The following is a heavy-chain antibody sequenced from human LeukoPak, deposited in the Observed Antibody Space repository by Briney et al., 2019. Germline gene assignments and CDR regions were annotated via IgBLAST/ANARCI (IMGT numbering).Heavy chain of an antibody. Sequence: ASVKVSRKSSGYTFTRYGNSWVRQAPAQGLEWVGWIRAYNGNTNYAQKLQGRVTMTTNTSTSTAYMELRSLRSDVTAVYYCAREGTTGGTYGKDVWGQGTTVTVSS. CDR3: AREGTTGGTYGKDV. CDR1: GYTFTRYG. CDR2: IRAYNGNT. D-gene: IGHD4-17*01. J-gene: IGHJ6*02. V-gene: IGHV1-18*01.